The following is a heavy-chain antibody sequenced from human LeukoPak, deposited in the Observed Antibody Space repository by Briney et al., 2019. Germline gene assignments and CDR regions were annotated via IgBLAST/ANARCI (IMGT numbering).Heavy chain of an antibody. CDR1: RGSISSGNYY. J-gene: IGHJ3*02. V-gene: IGHV4-61*02. Sequence: SETLSLTCTVSRGSISSGNYYWSWIRQPAGKGLEWIGRFHTRGSTNYNPSLKSRVIISVDTSKNQFSLKLNSVTAADTAVYYCARPTIALLAFDIWGQGTMVTVSS. CDR2: FHTRGST. CDR3: ARPTIALLAFDI. D-gene: IGHD5-24*01.